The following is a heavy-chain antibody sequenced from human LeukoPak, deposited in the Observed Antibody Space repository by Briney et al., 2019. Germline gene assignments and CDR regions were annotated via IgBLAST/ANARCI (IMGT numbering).Heavy chain of an antibody. CDR1: GGSISSYY. CDR3: ARVRVTGTTFSYYYYGMDV. D-gene: IGHD1-20*01. J-gene: IGHJ6*02. CDR2: IYYSGST. V-gene: IGHV4-59*01. Sequence: SETLSLTCTVSGGSISSYYWSWIRQPPGKGLEWIGYIYYSGSTNYNPSLKSRDTISVDTSKNQFSLKLSSVTAADTAVYYCARVRVTGTTFSYYYYGMDVWGQGTTVTVSS.